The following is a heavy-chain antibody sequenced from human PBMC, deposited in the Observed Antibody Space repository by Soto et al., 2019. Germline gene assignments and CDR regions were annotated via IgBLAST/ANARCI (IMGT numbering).Heavy chain of an antibody. D-gene: IGHD6-13*01. CDR3: ARGSRTYIAAAGTRLDP. V-gene: IGHV4-34*01. Sequence: QVQLQQWGAGLLKPSETLSLTCAVYGGSFSGYYWSWIRQPPGKGLEWIGEINHSGSTNDNPSLKSRVTISVDTSKNQFSLKLSSVTAADTAVYYCARGSRTYIAAAGTRLDPWGQGTLVTVSS. CDR1: GGSFSGYY. J-gene: IGHJ5*02. CDR2: INHSGST.